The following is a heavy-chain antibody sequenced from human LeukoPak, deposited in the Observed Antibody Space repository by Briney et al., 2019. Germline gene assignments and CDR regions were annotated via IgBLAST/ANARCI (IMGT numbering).Heavy chain of an antibody. V-gene: IGHV3-23*01. CDR1: GFTFSSYG. CDR2: ISGSGGST. Sequence: GGSLRLSCAASGFTFSSYGMSWVRQAPGKGLEWVSAISGSGGSTYYADSVKGRFTISRDNAKNSLYLQMNSLRAEDTAVYYCARDSTTTVTHLDYWGQGTLVTVSS. J-gene: IGHJ4*02. D-gene: IGHD4-17*01. CDR3: ARDSTTTVTHLDY.